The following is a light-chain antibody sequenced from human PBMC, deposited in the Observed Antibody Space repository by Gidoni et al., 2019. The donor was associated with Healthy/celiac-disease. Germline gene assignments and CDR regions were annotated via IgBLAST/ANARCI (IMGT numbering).Light chain of an antibody. CDR2: DAS. Sequence: IVFTQSPATLSLSPGERATLSCRASQSVSSYLAWYQQKPGQAPRLLIYDASNRATGSPARFSGSGSGTDFTLTISSLEPEDFAVYYCQQRGTFGQGTKLEIK. CDR1: QSVSSY. J-gene: IGKJ2*01. CDR3: QQRGT. V-gene: IGKV3-11*01.